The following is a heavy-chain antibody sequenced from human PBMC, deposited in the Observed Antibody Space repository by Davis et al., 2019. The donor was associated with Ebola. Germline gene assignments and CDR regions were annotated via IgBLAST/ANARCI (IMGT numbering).Heavy chain of an antibody. D-gene: IGHD4-17*01. Sequence: SQTLSLTCAVYGGSFRGFFCSWFRQPPGKGLEWIGEINHSGTTNYNPSLKSRVTISVDTSKRQFSLNLSSVTAADTAVYYCASPGDFVRYFQYWGQGTPVTVSS. CDR1: GGSFRGFF. CDR2: INHSGTT. V-gene: IGHV4-34*01. J-gene: IGHJ1*01. CDR3: ASPGDFVRYFQY.